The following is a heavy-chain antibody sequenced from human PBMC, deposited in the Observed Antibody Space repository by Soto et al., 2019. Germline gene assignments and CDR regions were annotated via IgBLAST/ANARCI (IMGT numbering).Heavy chain of an antibody. CDR3: GKVLVGATGHTDSDS. V-gene: IGHV4-39*01. D-gene: IGHD2-15*01. CDR2: IDYNGVT. Sequence: ATLSLTCTVSGGSIYRSGYYWGWIREPPGRGLEWIGNIDYNGVTYSNPSLKSRVTISRDTSKNQFSLKLTSVTAADTALYYCGKVLVGATGHTDSDSWGPGTLVTVSS. CDR1: GGSIYRSGYY. J-gene: IGHJ4*02.